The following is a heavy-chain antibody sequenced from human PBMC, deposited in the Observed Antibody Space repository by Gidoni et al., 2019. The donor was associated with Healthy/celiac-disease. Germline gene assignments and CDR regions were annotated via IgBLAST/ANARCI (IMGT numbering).Heavy chain of an antibody. J-gene: IGHJ4*02. D-gene: IGHD3-22*01. Sequence: QLQLQESGSGLVKPSQTLSLTCAVSGGSISRGGYSWSWIRQPPGKGLEWNGYIYHSGSTYYNPSLKSRVTISVDRSKNQFSLKLSSVTAADTAVYYCARGGTYDSSGHFDYWGQGTLVTVSS. CDR2: IYHSGST. V-gene: IGHV4-30-2*01. CDR3: ARGGTYDSSGHFDY. CDR1: GGSISRGGYS.